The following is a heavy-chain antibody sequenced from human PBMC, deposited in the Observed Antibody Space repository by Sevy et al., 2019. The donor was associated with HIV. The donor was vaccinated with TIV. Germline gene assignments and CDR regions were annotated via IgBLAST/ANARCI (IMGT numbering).Heavy chain of an antibody. J-gene: IGHJ4*02. Sequence: GGSLRLSCTASGFSFGDYALSWFRQAPGKGLEWLGFIRNQAYGGTSEYAASVKGRFTISRDDSKSIAYLQMNSLKTEDTAAYYCSKVRYCTSTSCSTDFDYWGQGTLVTVSS. CDR1: GFSFGDYA. CDR3: SKVRYCTSTSCSTDFDY. V-gene: IGHV3-49*03. CDR2: IRNQAYGGTS. D-gene: IGHD2-2*02.